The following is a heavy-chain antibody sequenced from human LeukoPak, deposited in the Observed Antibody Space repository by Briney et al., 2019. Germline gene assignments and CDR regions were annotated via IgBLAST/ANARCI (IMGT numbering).Heavy chain of an antibody. CDR3: ASTRGYYDSSGSLDY. V-gene: IGHV3-30-3*01. Sequence: GGSLRLSCAASGFTFSSYAMHWVRQAPVKGLEWVAVISYDGSNKYYADSVKGRFTISRDNSKNTLYLQMNSLRAEDTAVYYCASTRGYYDSSGSLDYWGQGTLVTVSS. J-gene: IGHJ4*02. D-gene: IGHD3-22*01. CDR1: GFTFSSYA. CDR2: ISYDGSNK.